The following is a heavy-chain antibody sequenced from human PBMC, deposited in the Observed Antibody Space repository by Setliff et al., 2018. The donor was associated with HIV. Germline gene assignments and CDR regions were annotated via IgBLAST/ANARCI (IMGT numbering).Heavy chain of an antibody. V-gene: IGHV1-18*01. J-gene: IGHJ4*02. Sequence: GASVKVSCKASGYTFTSYGISWLRQAPGQGLEWMGWISGYSGNTNYAQKFQDRVTMTTDTPTSTVYMELRGLRSDDTAVYYCARVQWVVSSNVGLDYWGQGTQVTVPQ. CDR2: ISGYSGNT. CDR1: GYTFTSYG. D-gene: IGHD6-19*01. CDR3: ARVQWVVSSNVGLDY.